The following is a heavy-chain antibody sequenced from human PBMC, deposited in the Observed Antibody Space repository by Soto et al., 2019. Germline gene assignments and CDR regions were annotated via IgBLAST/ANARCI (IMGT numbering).Heavy chain of an antibody. CDR3: ARDSQYSGYDYFSSSSSYYYYYYGMDV. D-gene: IGHD5-12*01. CDR1: GGSISSYY. J-gene: IGHJ6*02. CDR2: IYYSGST. Sequence: SETLSLTCTVSGGSISSYYWSWIRQPPGKGLEWIGYIYYSGSTNYNPSLKSRVTISVDTSKNQFSLKLSSVTAADTAVYYCARDSQYSGYDYFSSSSSYYYYYYGMDVWGQGTTVTVSS. V-gene: IGHV4-59*01.